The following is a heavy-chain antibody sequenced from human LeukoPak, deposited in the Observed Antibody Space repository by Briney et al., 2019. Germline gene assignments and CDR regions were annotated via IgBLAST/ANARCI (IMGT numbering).Heavy chain of an antibody. Sequence: ASVKVSCKASGYTFTSYGISWVRQAPGQGLEWMGWISAYNGNTNYAQKLQGRVAMTTDTSTSTVYLELRSLRADDTAVYYCARAYYYDSSNIDFWGQGTLVTVSS. CDR3: ARAYYYDSSNIDF. CDR1: GYTFTSYG. J-gene: IGHJ4*02. CDR2: ISAYNGNT. V-gene: IGHV1-18*01. D-gene: IGHD3-22*01.